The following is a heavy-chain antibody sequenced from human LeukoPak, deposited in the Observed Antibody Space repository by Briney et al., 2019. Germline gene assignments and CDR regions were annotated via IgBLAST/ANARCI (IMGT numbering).Heavy chain of an antibody. CDR1: GFTFSSYS. CDR2: ITARSNTI. Sequence: GGSLRLSCAASGFTFSSYSMNWVRQAPGKGLEWVSFITARSNTIYYEDSMKGRFTISRNNADNSLYLQMNSLRADDTAVYYCVRDRKGGSLDYWGQGTLVTVSS. V-gene: IGHV3-48*04. CDR3: VRDRKGGSLDY. J-gene: IGHJ4*02. D-gene: IGHD2-15*01.